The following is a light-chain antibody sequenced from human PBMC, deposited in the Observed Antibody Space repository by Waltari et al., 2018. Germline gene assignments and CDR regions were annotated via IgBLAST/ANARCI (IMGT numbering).Light chain of an antibody. CDR2: WAS. V-gene: IGKV4-1*01. CDR3: QQYYNTPLT. Sequence: DIQLTQSPESLAVSLGERATISCKTSESVLYSSNNKNHLAWYQQKPGQPPRLLLYWASTRESGVPDRFIGSGSETDFTLTVTSLQAEDVAVYYCQQYYNTPLTFGGGTKVGVK. CDR1: ESVLYSSNNKNH. J-gene: IGKJ4*01.